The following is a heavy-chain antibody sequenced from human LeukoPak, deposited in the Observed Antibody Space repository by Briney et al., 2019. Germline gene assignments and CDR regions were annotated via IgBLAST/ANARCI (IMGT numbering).Heavy chain of an antibody. Sequence: GRSLRLSCAASGFTFSSYAMHWVRQAPGKGLECVAVISYDGSNKYYADSVKGRFTISRDNSKNTLYLQMNSLRAEDTAVYYCARDREATYYYDSSGYSFDYWGQGTLVTVSS. CDR1: GFTFSSYA. CDR3: ARDREATYYYDSSGYSFDY. V-gene: IGHV3-30*04. J-gene: IGHJ4*02. CDR2: ISYDGSNK. D-gene: IGHD3-22*01.